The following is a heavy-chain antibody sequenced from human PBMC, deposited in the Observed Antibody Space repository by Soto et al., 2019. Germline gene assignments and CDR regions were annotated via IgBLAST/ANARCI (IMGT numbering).Heavy chain of an antibody. CDR3: ARGQGGVTPKGSEYFQH. CDR2: INHSGST. J-gene: IGHJ1*01. V-gene: IGHV4-34*01. Sequence: SETLSLTCAVYGGSFSGYYWSWIRQPPGKGLEWIGEINHSGSTNYNPSLKSRVTISVDTSKNQFSLKLSSVTAADTAVYYCARGQGGVTPKGSEYFQHWGQGTLVTVSS. CDR1: GGSFSGYY. D-gene: IGHD2-21*02.